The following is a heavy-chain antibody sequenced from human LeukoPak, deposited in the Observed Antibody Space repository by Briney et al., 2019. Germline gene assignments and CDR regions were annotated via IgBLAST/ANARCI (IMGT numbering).Heavy chain of an antibody. D-gene: IGHD1-26*01. CDR2: IYYSGST. CDR1: GGSISSSSYY. Sequence: SETLSLTCTVSGGSISSSSYYWGWIRQPPGKGLEWIGSIYYSGSTYYNASLQSRVTISIDTSKNQFSLRLNSVTAADTAMYYCAKSGGYGLIDYWGQGTLVTVSS. V-gene: IGHV4-39*01. CDR3: AKSGGYGLIDY. J-gene: IGHJ4*02.